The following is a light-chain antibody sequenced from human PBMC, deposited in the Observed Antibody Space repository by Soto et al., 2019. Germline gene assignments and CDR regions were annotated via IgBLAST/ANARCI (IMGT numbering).Light chain of an antibody. CDR2: EVT. CDR1: TSDVGGHAF. CDR3: SSYASGSPEV. V-gene: IGLV2-14*01. Sequence: QSALTQPSSVSGSPGQSITISCSGSTSDVGGHAFGSWYEHYSGEAPKRRIFEVTNRPARVSNRYSDCKSGNTASLTISGLQVEDKADYYSSSYASGSPEVFGAGPKVSVL. J-gene: IGLJ1*01.